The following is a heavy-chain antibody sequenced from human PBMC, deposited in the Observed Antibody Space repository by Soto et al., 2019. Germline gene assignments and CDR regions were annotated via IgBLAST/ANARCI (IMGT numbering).Heavy chain of an antibody. J-gene: IGHJ5*02. V-gene: IGHV4-59*11. CDR3: ATGGSWSAP. CDR2: IYFTGTT. Sequence: SETLSLTCTVSGGSISPHYWSWIRQSPGKGLEWIGYIYFTGTTNYNPSLKSRVTISTDTSQNQFSLKLTYVTAADTAVYYCATGGSWSAPWGQGTLLNVSS. CDR1: GGSISPHY.